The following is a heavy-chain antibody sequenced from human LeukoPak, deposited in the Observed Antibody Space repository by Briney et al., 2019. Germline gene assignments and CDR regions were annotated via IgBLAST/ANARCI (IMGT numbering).Heavy chain of an antibody. Sequence: GASVKVSCKASGGTFSSYAMNWVRQAPGQGLEWMGWINTNTGNPTYAQGFTGRFVFSLDTSVSTAYLQISSLKAEDTAVYYCARVQDYSNYRDAFDIWGQGTMVTVSS. CDR3: ARVQDYSNYRDAFDI. V-gene: IGHV7-4-1*02. D-gene: IGHD4-11*01. CDR2: INTNTGNP. J-gene: IGHJ3*02. CDR1: GGTFSSYA.